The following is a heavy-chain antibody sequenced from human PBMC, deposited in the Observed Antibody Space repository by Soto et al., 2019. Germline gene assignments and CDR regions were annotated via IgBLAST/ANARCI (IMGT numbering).Heavy chain of an antibody. CDR3: AKGDGYNFNGMDV. CDR2: ISYDGSNK. D-gene: IGHD5-12*01. CDR1: GFTFSSYG. Sequence: GGSLRLSCAASGFTFSSYGMHWVRQAPGKGLEWVAVISYDGSNKYYADSVKGRFTISRDNSKNTLYLKMNSLRAEDTAVYYCAKGDGYNFNGMDVWGQGTTVTVSS. J-gene: IGHJ6*02. V-gene: IGHV3-30*18.